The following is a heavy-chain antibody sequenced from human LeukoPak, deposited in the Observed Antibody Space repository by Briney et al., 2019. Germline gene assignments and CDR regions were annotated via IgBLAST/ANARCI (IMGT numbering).Heavy chain of an antibody. Sequence: PGGSLRLSCGASGSPFSSSGMHWVRQAPGKGLEWVAFIGYDGSNKYYAESVKDRFTISRDNSKNTLFLQMNSLRTEDTAVYHCAKKARYCSGGYCYADVDYWGQGTPVTVSS. CDR1: GSPFSSSG. D-gene: IGHD2-15*01. V-gene: IGHV3-30*02. CDR3: AKKARYCSGGYCYADVDY. CDR2: IGYDGSNK. J-gene: IGHJ4*02.